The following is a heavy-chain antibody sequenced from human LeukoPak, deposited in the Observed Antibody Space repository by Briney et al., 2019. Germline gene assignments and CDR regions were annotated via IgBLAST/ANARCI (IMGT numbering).Heavy chain of an antibody. Sequence: SGTLSLTCAVYGGSFSGYYCSWIRQPPGKGLEWVWEINNSGSTNYNPSLKSRVNISVDTSKNQFSLTLSPVTAADTAVYYCARGRVAAAGTHDYYYYGMDVWGQGTTVTVSS. CDR3: ARGRVAAAGTHDYYYYGMDV. V-gene: IGHV4-34*01. CDR1: GGSFSGYY. D-gene: IGHD6-13*01. CDR2: INNSGST. J-gene: IGHJ6*02.